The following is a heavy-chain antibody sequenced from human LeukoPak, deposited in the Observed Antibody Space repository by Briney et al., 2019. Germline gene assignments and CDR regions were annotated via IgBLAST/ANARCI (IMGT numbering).Heavy chain of an antibody. V-gene: IGHV1-24*01. Sequence: ASVKVSCNVSGYTLTELSMHWVRQAPGKGLEWMGGFDPEDGETIYAQKFQGRVTMTEDTSTDTAYMELSSLRSEDTAVYYCATPQGGRYFDPFDYWGQGTLVTVSS. CDR1: GYTLTELS. CDR3: ATPQGGRYFDPFDY. J-gene: IGHJ4*02. CDR2: FDPEDGET. D-gene: IGHD3-9*01.